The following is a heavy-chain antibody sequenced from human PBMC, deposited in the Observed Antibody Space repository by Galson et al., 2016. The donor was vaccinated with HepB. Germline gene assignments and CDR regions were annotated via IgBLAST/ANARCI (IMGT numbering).Heavy chain of an antibody. J-gene: IGHJ3*02. D-gene: IGHD4-17*01. V-gene: IGHV3-9*01. CDR2: ISWNSGSI. CDR1: GFTFDDYA. Sequence: SLRLSCAASGFTFDDYAMHWVRQAPGKGLEWVSGISWNSGSIGYADSVRGRFTISRANAKNSLYLQMNSLRAEDTALYYCAAAYGDYGEHAFHIWGQGTMVTVSS. CDR3: AAAYGDYGEHAFHI.